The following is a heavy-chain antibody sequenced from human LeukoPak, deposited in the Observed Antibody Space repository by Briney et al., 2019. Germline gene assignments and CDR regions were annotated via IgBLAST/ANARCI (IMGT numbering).Heavy chain of an antibody. Sequence: GASVKVSCKASGYTFTSYGISWVRQAPGQGLEWMGLINPSGSSTLYAQKFQGRVTMTRDTSTNTDYMELSSLRSEDTAVYYCARDNSYSDSSWWFDPWGQGTLVTVSS. D-gene: IGHD1-26*01. CDR3: ARDNSYSDSSWWFDP. V-gene: IGHV1-46*01. CDR2: INPSGSST. J-gene: IGHJ5*02. CDR1: GYTFTSYG.